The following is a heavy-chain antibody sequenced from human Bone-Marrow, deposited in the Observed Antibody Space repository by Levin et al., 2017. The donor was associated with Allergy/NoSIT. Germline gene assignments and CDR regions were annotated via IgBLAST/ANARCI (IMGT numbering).Heavy chain of an antibody. J-gene: IGHJ6*02. CDR3: ARNRIIVSGGNDYYYGMDV. CDR1: GGSVSSGTYY. CDR2: INYRGVT. D-gene: IGHD5/OR15-5a*01. V-gene: IGHV4-61*01. Sequence: SETLSLTCSVSGGSVSSGTYYWSWIRRPPGKGLEWIGYINYRGVTKYNPSLKSRVTISVATSKNECSLKVTSVTAADTAVYYCARNRIIVSGGNDYYYGMDVWGQGTTVTVSS.